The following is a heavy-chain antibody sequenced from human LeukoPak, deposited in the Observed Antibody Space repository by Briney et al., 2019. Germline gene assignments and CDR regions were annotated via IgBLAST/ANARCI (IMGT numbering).Heavy chain of an antibody. V-gene: IGHV4-39*07. Sequence: SETLSLTCTVSGGSISSSSYYWGWLRQPPGKGLEWIGSIYYSGSTYYNPSLKSRVTISLDMSKNQFSLKLSSVTAADTAVYYCAREDSYGLRYFFDYWGQGTLVTVSS. CDR1: GGSISSSSYY. CDR3: AREDSYGLRYFFDY. D-gene: IGHD5-18*01. CDR2: IYYSGST. J-gene: IGHJ4*02.